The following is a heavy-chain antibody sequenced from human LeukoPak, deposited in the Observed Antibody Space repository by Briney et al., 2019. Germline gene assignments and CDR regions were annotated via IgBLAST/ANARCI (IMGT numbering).Heavy chain of an antibody. Sequence: SVKVSCKASGGTLSSYAISWVRQAPGQGLEWMGGIIPIFGTANYAQKFQGRVTITADESTSTAYMELSSLRSEDTAVYYCARDPYYYGSGHADYWGQGTLVTVSS. CDR1: GGTLSSYA. J-gene: IGHJ4*02. CDR3: ARDPYYYGSGHADY. D-gene: IGHD3-10*01. CDR2: IIPIFGTA. V-gene: IGHV1-69*13.